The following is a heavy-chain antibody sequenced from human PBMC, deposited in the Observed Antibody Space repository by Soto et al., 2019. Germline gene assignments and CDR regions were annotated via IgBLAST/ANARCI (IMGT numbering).Heavy chain of an antibody. J-gene: IGHJ6*03. CDR3: ARFSPPGYYYMDV. V-gene: IGHV4-31*03. CDR1: GGSISSGGYY. Sequence: QVQLQESGPGPVKPSQTLSLTCTVSGGSISSGGYYWTWIRQPPGKGLEWIGYIHYSGRTHYNPSLESRVTISVDTSKNQFSLRLSSVTAADTAEYYCARFSPPGYYYMDVWGKGTSLTVAS. CDR2: IHYSGRT.